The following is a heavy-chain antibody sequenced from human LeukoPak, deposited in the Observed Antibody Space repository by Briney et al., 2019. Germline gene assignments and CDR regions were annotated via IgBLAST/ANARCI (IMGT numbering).Heavy chain of an antibody. CDR3: ARGGWKDYGLDY. D-gene: IGHD4-17*01. Sequence: SETLSLTCTVSGGSISSYYWSWIRQPPGKGLEWIGYIYYSGSTNYNPSLKSRVTISVDTSKNQFSLKLSSVTAADTAVYYCARGGWKDYGLDYWGQGTLVTVSS. V-gene: IGHV4-59*01. CDR2: IYYSGST. CDR1: GGSISSYY. J-gene: IGHJ4*02.